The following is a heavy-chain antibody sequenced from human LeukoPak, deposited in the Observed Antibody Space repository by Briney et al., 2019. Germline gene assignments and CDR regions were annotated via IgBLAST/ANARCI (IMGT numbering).Heavy chain of an antibody. CDR1: GFTFSSYA. CDR2: ISYDGSNK. D-gene: IGHD3-9*01. Sequence: PGGSLRLSCAASGFTFSSYAMHWVRQAPGKGLEWVAVISYDGSNKYYADSVKGRFTISRDNSKNTLYLQMNSLRAEDTAVYYCASEETRVRYFDWLHLSAFDYWGQGTPVTVSS. CDR3: ASEETRVRYFDWLHLSAFDY. J-gene: IGHJ4*02. V-gene: IGHV3-30*04.